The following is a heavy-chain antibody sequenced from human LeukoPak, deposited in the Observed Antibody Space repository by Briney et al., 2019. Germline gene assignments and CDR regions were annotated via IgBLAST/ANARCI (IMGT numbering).Heavy chain of an antibody. J-gene: IGHJ4*02. CDR2: ISGDGGGT. CDR1: GFTFDGYA. Sequence: GGSLRLSCAASGFTFDGYAMHWVRQAPGKGLQWVSLISGDGGGTYYADSVRGRFTISRDNSKNSLYLQMNSLKTEDTALYYCAKDKWYGTGTYRELDYWGQGILVTVSS. V-gene: IGHV3-43*02. CDR3: AKDKWYGTGTYRELDY. D-gene: IGHD3-10*01.